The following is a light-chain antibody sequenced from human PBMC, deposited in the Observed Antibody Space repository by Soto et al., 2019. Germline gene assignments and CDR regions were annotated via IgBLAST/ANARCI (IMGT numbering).Light chain of an antibody. V-gene: IGLV2-23*01. CDR3: CPYAGSSTLYVV. CDR1: SSDVGSYNL. J-gene: IGLJ2*01. Sequence: QAVLTQPASVSGSPGQSITISCTGTSSDVGSYNLVSWYQQHPGKAPKLMIYEGSKRPSGVSNRFSGSKSGNTASLTISGLQAEDEVDYYCCPYAGSSTLYVVFGGGTKLTVL. CDR2: EGS.